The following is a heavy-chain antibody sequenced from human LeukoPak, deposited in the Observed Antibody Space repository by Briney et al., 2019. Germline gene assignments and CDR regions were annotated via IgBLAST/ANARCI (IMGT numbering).Heavy chain of an antibody. CDR1: GFTFSSYG. J-gene: IGHJ6*02. CDR3: AKVTTLYYYYGMDV. Sequence: PGRSLRLSCAASGFTFSSYGMYWVRQAPGKGLEWVAVISYDGSNKYYADSVKGRFTISRDNSKNTLYLQMNSLRAEDTAVYYCAKVTTLYYYYGMDVWGQGTTVTVSS. V-gene: IGHV3-30*18. CDR2: ISYDGSNK. D-gene: IGHD4-11*01.